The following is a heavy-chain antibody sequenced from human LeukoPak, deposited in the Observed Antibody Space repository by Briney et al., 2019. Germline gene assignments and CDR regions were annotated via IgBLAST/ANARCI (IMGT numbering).Heavy chain of an antibody. CDR3: ARVLLYCSSTSCYQYNWFDP. V-gene: IGHV1-8*01. J-gene: IGHJ5*02. Sequence: GASVKVSCKASGYTFTSYDINWVRQATGQGLEWMGWMNPNSGNTGYAQKFQGRVTMTRNTSISTAYMELSSLRSEDTAVYYCARVLLYCSSTSCYQYNWFDPWGQGTLVTVSS. CDR1: GYTFTSYD. D-gene: IGHD2-2*01. CDR2: MNPNSGNT.